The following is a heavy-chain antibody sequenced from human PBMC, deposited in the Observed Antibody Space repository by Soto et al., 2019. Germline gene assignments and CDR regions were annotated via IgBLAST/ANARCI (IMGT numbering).Heavy chain of an antibody. CDR1: GDSVSSNSAG. CDR3: AIGEQYRGRIFDY. Sequence: QVQLQQPGPGLVKPSQTLSLTCAITGDSVSSNSAGWSWVRQSPSRGLEWLGRTYYMSKSYSEYAVSVSGRITIIPDTSENRFSLQPNCVSLGSTVVYFCAIGEQYRGRIFDYWGQGTVVTVSS. D-gene: IGHD1-26*01. J-gene: IGHJ4*01. V-gene: IGHV6-1*01. CDR2: TYYMSKSYS.